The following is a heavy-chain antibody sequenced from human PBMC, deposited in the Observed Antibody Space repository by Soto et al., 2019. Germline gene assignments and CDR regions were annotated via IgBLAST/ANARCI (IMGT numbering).Heavy chain of an antibody. CDR2: ISNDGSST. J-gene: IGHJ5*02. CDR1: GFTLNSFF. CDR3: VRDQDSRGYSVFNL. Sequence: PGGSLRLSCAASGFTLNSFFMHWVRQVPGKGLMWVSRISNDGSSTSYADSVKGRFTISRDNAKNTLYLQMNSLRAEDTAVYFCVRDQDSRGYSVFNLWGQGAQVTVSS. V-gene: IGHV3-74*01. D-gene: IGHD3-22*01.